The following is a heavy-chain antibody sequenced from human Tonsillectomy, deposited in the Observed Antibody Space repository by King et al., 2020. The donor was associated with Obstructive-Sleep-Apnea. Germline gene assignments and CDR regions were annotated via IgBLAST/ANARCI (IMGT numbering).Heavy chain of an antibody. D-gene: IGHD3-10*01. Sequence: VQLVESGGGLVQPGGSLRLSCAASGFTFSSYDMHWVRQATGKGLEWVSAIGTAGDTYYPGSVKGRFTISRENAKNSLYLQMNSLRAGDTAVYYCARGGYYGSGSFDWFDPWGQGTLVTVSS. CDR1: GFTFSSYD. CDR2: IGTAGDT. J-gene: IGHJ5*02. V-gene: IGHV3-13*01. CDR3: ARGGYYGSGSFDWFDP.